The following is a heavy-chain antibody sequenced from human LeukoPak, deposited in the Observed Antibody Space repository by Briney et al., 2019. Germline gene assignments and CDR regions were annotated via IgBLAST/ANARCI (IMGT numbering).Heavy chain of an antibody. V-gene: IGHV1-18*01. CDR2: ISAYNGNT. D-gene: IGHD3-3*01. Sequence: ASVKVSCKASRYTFTRYGVRWVRQAPGQGLEWMGWISAYNGNTNYAQKLQGRVTMTTDTSTSTAYMELRSLRSDDTAVYYGARYDFWSAYYPFDYWGQGTLVTVSS. J-gene: IGHJ4*02. CDR1: RYTFTRYG. CDR3: ARYDFWSAYYPFDY.